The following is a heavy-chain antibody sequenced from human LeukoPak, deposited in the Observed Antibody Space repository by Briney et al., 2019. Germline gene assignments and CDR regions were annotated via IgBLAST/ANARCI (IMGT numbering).Heavy chain of an antibody. D-gene: IGHD2/OR15-2a*01. CDR3: APGPVGLSFYLYNRFGP. V-gene: IGHV2-5*01. CDR2: IYWNDDK. Sequence: SGPTLVNPTQTLTLTCTFSGFSLSTSGVGVGWIRQPPGKALEWLALIYWNDDKRYSPSLKSRLTITKGTSKNQVVLTMTNMDPVDTATYFCAPGPVGLSFYLYNRFGPWGQGTLGTVSS. J-gene: IGHJ5*02. CDR1: GFSLSTSGVG.